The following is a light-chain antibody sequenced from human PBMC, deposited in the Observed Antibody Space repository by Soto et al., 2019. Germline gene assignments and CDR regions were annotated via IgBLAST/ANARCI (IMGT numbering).Light chain of an antibody. CDR1: SSNVGVYNY. CDR3: NSYTTSSTYV. Sequence: QSVLTQPASVSGSPGQSITISCTGTSSNVGVYNYVSWYQQHPGKAPKLMIYEVSNRPSGVSNRFSGSKSGNTASLTISGLRAEDEADYYCNSYTTSSTYVFGTGTKVTVL. CDR2: EVS. J-gene: IGLJ1*01. V-gene: IGLV2-14*01.